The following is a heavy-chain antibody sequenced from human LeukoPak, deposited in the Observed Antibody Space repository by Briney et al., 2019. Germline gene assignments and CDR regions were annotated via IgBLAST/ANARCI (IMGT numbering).Heavy chain of an antibody. D-gene: IGHD1-20*01. V-gene: IGHV4-38-2*01. J-gene: IGHJ4*02. CDR1: GYSLSSGYY. Sequence: SETLSLTCAVSGYSLSSGYYWGWIRQPPGKGLEWIGSIYQSGNSYQKSSLKSRLTLSVDTSKNHFSLKVRSVTAADTAVYYCARSPSRYNWNFDYWGQGILVIVPS. CDR2: IYQSGNS. CDR3: ARSPSRYNWNFDY.